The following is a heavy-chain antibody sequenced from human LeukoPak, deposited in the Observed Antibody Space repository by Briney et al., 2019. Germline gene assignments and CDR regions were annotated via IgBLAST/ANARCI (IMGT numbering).Heavy chain of an antibody. V-gene: IGHV4-59*10. Sequence: PSETLTLTCGVYGGSFSGYYWSWIRQPAGKGLEWIGRIYTSGSTIYNPSLKSRVTMSVDTSKNQFSLKLSSVTAADTAVYYCARVQNWFDPWGQGTLVTVSS. CDR2: IYTSGST. CDR3: ARVQNWFDP. J-gene: IGHJ5*02. CDR1: GGSFSGYY.